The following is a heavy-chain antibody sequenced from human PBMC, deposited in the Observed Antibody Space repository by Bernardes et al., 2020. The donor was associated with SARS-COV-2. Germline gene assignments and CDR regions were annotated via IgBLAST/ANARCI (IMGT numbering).Heavy chain of an antibody. CDR1: ELSLNTSGMC. J-gene: IGHJ4*02. CDR3: ARGDCSAGSCYFDS. CDR2: IDWDDDK. V-gene: IGHV2-70*01. Sequence: SGPTLVKPTQTLTLTCTFSELSLNTSGMCVTWIRQPPGKALEWLALIDWDDDKYYSTSLKTRLSISKDTSKNQVVLTMTNMDPVDTATYYCARGDCSAGSCYFDSWGQGTLVTVSS. D-gene: IGHD2-15*01.